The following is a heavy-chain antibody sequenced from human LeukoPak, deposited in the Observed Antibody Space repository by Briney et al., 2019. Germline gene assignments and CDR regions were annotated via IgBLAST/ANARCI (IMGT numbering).Heavy chain of an antibody. Sequence: SGGSLRLSCAASGFTFTSYGMSWVRQAPGKGLEWVANIKQDGSENYYVDSVKGRFTISRDNAKNSLYLQMNSLRAEDTAVYYCVRDHYYYGYWGQGTLVTVSS. CDR1: GFTFTSYG. J-gene: IGHJ4*02. CDR2: IKQDGSEN. V-gene: IGHV3-7*01. CDR3: VRDHYYYGY. D-gene: IGHD3-22*01.